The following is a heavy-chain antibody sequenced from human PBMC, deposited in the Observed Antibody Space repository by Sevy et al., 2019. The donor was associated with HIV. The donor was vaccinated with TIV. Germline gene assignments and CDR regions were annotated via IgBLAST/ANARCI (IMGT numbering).Heavy chain of an antibody. Sequence: SETLSLTCTVSGVSISGYYWSWIRQSPGKGLEWIGYIYYSGMTNYNPSLKSRVTISDDTSKNQFSLKLNSVTAADTAVYYCARAAAEYYYGMDVGGKGSKVTVS. CDR1: GVSISGYY. V-gene: IGHV4-59*01. D-gene: IGHD6-25*01. CDR2: IYYSGMT. CDR3: ARAAAEYYYGMDV. J-gene: IGHJ6*04.